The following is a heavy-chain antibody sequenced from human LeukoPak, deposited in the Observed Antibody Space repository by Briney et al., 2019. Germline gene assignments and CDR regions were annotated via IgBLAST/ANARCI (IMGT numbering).Heavy chain of an antibody. CDR3: ARDHSGSPLPFDY. CDR2: INPNSGGT. V-gene: IGHV1-2*04. Sequence: ASVKVSCKASGGTFSSYAISWVRQAPGQGLEWMGWINPNSGGTNYAQKFQGWVTMTRDTSISTAYMELSRLRSDDTAVYYCARDHSGSPLPFDYWGQGTLVTVSS. D-gene: IGHD1-26*01. CDR1: GGTFSSYA. J-gene: IGHJ4*02.